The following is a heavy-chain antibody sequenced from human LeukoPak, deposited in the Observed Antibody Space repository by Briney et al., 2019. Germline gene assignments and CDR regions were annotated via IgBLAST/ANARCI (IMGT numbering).Heavy chain of an antibody. J-gene: IGHJ3*02. CDR3: ARGPQRAFDI. V-gene: IGHV4-34*01. CDR2: INHSGST. Sequence: SETLSLTCAVYGGSFSGYYWSWIRQPPGKGLEWIGEINHSGSTNYNPSLKSRVTISVDTSKNQFSLKLSSVIAADTAVYYCARGPQRAFDIWGQGTMVTVSS. CDR1: GGSFSGYY.